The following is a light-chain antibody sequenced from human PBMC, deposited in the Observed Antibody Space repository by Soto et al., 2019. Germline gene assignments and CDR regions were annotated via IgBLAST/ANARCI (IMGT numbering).Light chain of an antibody. J-gene: IGKJ5*01. CDR2: DAS. CDR3: RQRSNWRGT. CDR1: QSVSSY. Sequence: EIVVTQSPATLSLSPGERATLSCRASQSVSSYLAWYQQKPGQAPRLLIYDASNRATGIPARFSGSGSGTDFTLTISSLEPEDFAVYYCRQRSNWRGTFGQGTRLEIK. V-gene: IGKV3-11*01.